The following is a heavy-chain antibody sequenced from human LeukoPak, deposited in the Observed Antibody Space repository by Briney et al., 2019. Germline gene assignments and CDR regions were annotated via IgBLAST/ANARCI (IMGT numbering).Heavy chain of an antibody. CDR3: ARDPGHSSGWYGNFDY. Sequence: ASVKVSCKATGYTFTSYGISWVRQAPGQGLEWMGWISAYNGNTNYAQKLQGRVTMTTDTSTSTAYMELRSLRSDDTAVYYCARDPGHSSGWYGNFDYWGQGTLVTVSS. CDR2: ISAYNGNT. D-gene: IGHD6-19*01. V-gene: IGHV1-18*01. CDR1: GYTFTSYG. J-gene: IGHJ4*02.